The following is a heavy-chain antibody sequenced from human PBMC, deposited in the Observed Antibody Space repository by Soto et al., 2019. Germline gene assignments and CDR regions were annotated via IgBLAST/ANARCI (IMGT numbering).Heavy chain of an antibody. CDR3: AGDGGSGWFDY. CDR1: GFTFSSYW. J-gene: IGHJ4*02. Sequence: GGSLRLSCAASGFTFSSYWVTWVRQAPGKGLEWVANIRQDGSEKYYVDSVKGRFTISRDNAKSSLSLQMNSLGAEDTAVYYCAGDGGSGWFDYWGQGALVTVSS. D-gene: IGHD6-19*01. V-gene: IGHV3-7*01. CDR2: IRQDGSEK.